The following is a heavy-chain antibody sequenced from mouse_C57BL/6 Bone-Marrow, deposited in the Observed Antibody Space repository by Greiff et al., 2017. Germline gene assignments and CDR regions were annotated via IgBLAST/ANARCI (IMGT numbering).Heavy chain of an antibody. D-gene: IGHD1-1*01. CDR2: IDPSDSYT. Sequence: VQLQQPGAELVRPGTSVKLSCTASGFTFTSYWMHWVQQRPGQGLEWIGVIDPSDSYTYYNQKFKGQATFSIDTSSSTAYLQLSSLTSEDSAVYTGAKSDSYGRNPYAMDYWGQGTTVTVSS. CDR3: AKSDSYGRNPYAMDY. V-gene: IGHV1-59*01. J-gene: IGHJ4*01. CDR1: GFTFTSYW.